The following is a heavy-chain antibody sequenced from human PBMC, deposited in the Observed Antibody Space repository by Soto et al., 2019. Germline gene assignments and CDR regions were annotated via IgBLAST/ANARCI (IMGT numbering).Heavy chain of an antibody. J-gene: IGHJ4*02. CDR2: ISAYNGNT. CDR1: GYTFTSYG. CDR3: AGEVAQLLPFDY. V-gene: IGHV1-18*01. D-gene: IGHD2-15*01. Sequence: ASVKVSCKASGYTFTSYGISWVRQAPGQGLEWMGWISAYNGNTNYAQKLQGRVTMTTDTSTSTAYMELRSLRSDDTAVYYCAGEVAQLLPFDYWGQGTLVTVSS.